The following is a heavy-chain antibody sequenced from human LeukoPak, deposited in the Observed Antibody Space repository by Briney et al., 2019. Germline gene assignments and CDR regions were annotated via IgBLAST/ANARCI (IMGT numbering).Heavy chain of an antibody. D-gene: IGHD3-3*01. CDR2: ISPYNGNT. CDR1: GYTFTSFG. V-gene: IGHV1-18*01. Sequence: ASVKVSCKASGYTFTSFGIGWLRQAPGQGLEWMGWISPYNGNTKYAQKFQGRVIMTTDTSTSTVYMELRSLTSDDTAVYYCAGQGGYAWSRFDPWGQGTLVTVSS. CDR3: AGQGGYAWSRFDP. J-gene: IGHJ5*02.